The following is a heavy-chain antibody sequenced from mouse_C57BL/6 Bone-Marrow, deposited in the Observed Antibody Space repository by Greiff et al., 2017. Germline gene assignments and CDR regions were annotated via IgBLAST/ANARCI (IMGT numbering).Heavy chain of an antibody. CDR2: IYPGDGST. D-gene: IGHD1-1*01. Sequence: QVQLQQSGPELVKPGASVKLSCTASGYTFTSYDINWVKQRPGQGLEWIGWIYPGDGSTKYTAKFKGKATLTVDTSSSTAYMDIHSLTSDDPAVDFCARDYGSSYWYFDFWGTGTTVTVSS. CDR1: GYTFTSYD. J-gene: IGHJ1*03. V-gene: IGHV1-85*01. CDR3: ARDYGSSYWYFDF.